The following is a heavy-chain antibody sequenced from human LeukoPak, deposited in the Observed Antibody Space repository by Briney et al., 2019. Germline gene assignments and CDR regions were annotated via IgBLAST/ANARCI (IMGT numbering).Heavy chain of an antibody. CDR2: IYYSGST. J-gene: IGHJ4*02. Sequence: SETLSLTCTVSGGSISSYYWSWIRQPPGKGLEWIGYIYYSGSTNYNPSLKSRVTISVDTSKNQFSLKLSSVTAADTAVYYCARGSRGYSYTIDYWGQGTLVTVSP. D-gene: IGHD5-18*01. CDR1: GGSISSYY. V-gene: IGHV4-59*01. CDR3: ARGSRGYSYTIDY.